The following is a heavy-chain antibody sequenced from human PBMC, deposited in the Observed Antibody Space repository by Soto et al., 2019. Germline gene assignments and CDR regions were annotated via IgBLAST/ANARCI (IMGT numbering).Heavy chain of an antibody. D-gene: IGHD2-2*01. CDR1: GFTFSSYS. CDR3: AREYCSSTSCYPNWFDP. CDR2: ISSSSTI. V-gene: IGHV3-48*01. Sequence: GGSLRLSCAASGFTFSSYSMNWVRQAPGKGLEWVSYISSSSTIYYADSVKGRFTISRDNAKNSLYLQMNSLRAEDTAVYYCAREYCSSTSCYPNWFDPWGQGTLDTVSS. J-gene: IGHJ5*02.